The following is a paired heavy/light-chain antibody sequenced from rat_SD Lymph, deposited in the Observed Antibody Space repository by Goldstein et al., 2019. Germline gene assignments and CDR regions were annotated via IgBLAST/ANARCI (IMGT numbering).Light chain of an antibody. J-gene: IGKJ2-3*01. Sequence: DIQMTQSPASLSASLGETVTIECLASEDIYSNLAWYQQKPGKSPQLLIYYANSLNDGVPSRFSGSGSGTQYSLKINSLQSEDVSIYFCQQNYDSPYTFGAGTKLELK. V-gene: IGKV12S31*01. CDR3: QQNYDSPYT. CDR2: YAN. CDR1: EDIYSN.
Heavy chain of an antibody. CDR1: GFSLSTYGMC. Sequence: QVTLKESGPGILQPSQTLSLTCSFSGFSLSTYGMCVGWIRQSSGKGLEWLANIWWNDDKYYNPSLKNRLTISKDTSNNQAFLKITNMDTADTATYYCARRDYSGYFDYWGQGVMVTVSS. CDR2: IWWNDDK. CDR3: ARRDYSGYFDY. V-gene: IGHV8-28*01. J-gene: IGHJ2*01. D-gene: IGHD1-1*01.